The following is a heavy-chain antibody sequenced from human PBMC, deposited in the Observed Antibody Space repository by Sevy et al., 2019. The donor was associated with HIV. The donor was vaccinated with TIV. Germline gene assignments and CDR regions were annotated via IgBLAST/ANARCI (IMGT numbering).Heavy chain of an antibody. J-gene: IGHJ6*02. D-gene: IGHD3-10*01. CDR3: ARENRFLWFGELLSQTYYYYGMDV. CDR2: ISSSSSYI. CDR1: GFTFSSYS. V-gene: IGHV3-21*01. Sequence: GGSLRLSCAASGFTFSSYSMNWVRQAPGNGLEWVSSISSSSSYIYYADSVKGRFTISRDNAKNSLYLQMNSLRAEDTAVYYCARENRFLWFGELLSQTYYYYGMDVSGQRTPVTVSS.